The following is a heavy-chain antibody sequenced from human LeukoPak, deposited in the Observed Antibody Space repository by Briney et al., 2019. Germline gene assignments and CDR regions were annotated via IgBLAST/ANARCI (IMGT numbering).Heavy chain of an antibody. J-gene: IGHJ4*02. V-gene: IGHV3-73*01. D-gene: IGHD2-2*01. CDR1: GFTFSSYG. CDR2: IRDKANSYAT. CDR3: TRWDCTTTGCYPFDY. Sequence: GGSLRLSCAVSGFTFSSYGMHWVRQASGKGLEWVGRIRDKANSYATAYIASVKGRFTISRDDSKNTAYLQMSSLKTEDTAVYYCTRWDCTTTGCYPFDYWGQGTLVTVSS.